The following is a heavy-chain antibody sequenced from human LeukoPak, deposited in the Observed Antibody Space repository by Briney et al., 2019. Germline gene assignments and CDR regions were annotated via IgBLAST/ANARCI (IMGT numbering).Heavy chain of an antibody. J-gene: IGHJ4*02. CDR2: IYTSGST. Sequence: PSETLSLTCTVSGGSISSGSYYWSWIRQPAGKGREWIGRIYTSGSTNYNPSLKSRVTISVDTSKNQFSLKLSSVTAADTAVYYCARVITGRRGDYWGQGTLVTVSS. CDR3: ARVITGRRGDY. V-gene: IGHV4-61*02. D-gene: IGHD1-14*01. CDR1: GGSISSGSYY.